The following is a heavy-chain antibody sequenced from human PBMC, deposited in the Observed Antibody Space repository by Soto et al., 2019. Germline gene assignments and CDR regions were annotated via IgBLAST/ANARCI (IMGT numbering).Heavy chain of an antibody. J-gene: IGHJ6*02. V-gene: IGHV3-13*01. CDR2: IGIGGDT. CDR1: GFTLSNHD. CDR3: ARGQGSARYYNGMDV. D-gene: IGHD3-10*01. Sequence: GGSLRLSCAASGFTLSNHDMYWVRQATGKSLEWVSAIGIGGDTYYPASVKGRFTISRQNAKNSLYLQMNNLRAGDTAVYYCARGQGSARYYNGMDVWGQGTTVTVSS.